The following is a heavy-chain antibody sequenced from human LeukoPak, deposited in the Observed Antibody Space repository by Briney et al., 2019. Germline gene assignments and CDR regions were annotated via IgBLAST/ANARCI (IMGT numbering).Heavy chain of an antibody. CDR2: ISPSGAST. D-gene: IGHD6-13*01. V-gene: IGHV3-23*01. Sequence: GGTLRLSCAASGFTFSNYGMSWVRQAPGKGLEWVSLISPSGASTFYADSVKGRFTISRDNAKNSLYLQMNSLRAEDTAVYYCAKDRPYISSWYGCSTPWGQGTLVTVSS. J-gene: IGHJ5*02. CDR3: AKDRPYISSWYGCSTP. CDR1: GFTFSNYG.